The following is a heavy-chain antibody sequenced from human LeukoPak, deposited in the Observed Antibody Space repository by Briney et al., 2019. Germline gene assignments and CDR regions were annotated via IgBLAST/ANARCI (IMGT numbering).Heavy chain of an antibody. V-gene: IGHV4-34*01. CDR1: GGSFSGYY. CDR2: INHSGST. D-gene: IGHD5-18*01. Sequence: PSETLSLTCAVYGGSFSGYYWSWIRQPPGKGLEWIGEINHSGSTNYNPSLKSRVTISVDTSKNQFSLKLSSVTAADTAVYYCARGYSSLVWGQGTLVTVSS. CDR3: ARGYSSLV. J-gene: IGHJ4*02.